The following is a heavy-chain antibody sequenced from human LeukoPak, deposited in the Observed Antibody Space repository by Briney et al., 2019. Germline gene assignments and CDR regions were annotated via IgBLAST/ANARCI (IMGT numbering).Heavy chain of an antibody. J-gene: IGHJ6*02. CDR3: ARQVYGDPTYYYYGMDV. V-gene: IGHV5-51*01. D-gene: IGHD4-17*01. Sequence: GESLKISCKGSGYSFTSYWICWVREMPGKVLELMGIIYPGDSDTRYSPSFQGQVTISADKSISTAYLQWSSLKASDTAMYYCARQVYGDPTYYYYGMDVWGQGTTVTVSS. CDR2: IYPGDSDT. CDR1: GYSFTSYW.